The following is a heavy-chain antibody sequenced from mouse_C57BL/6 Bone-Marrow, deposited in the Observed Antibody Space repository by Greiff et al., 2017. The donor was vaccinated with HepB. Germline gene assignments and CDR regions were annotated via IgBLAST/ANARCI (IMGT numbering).Heavy chain of an antibody. Sequence: QVQLQQPGAELVKPGASVKLSCKASGYTFTSYWMHWVKQRPGQGLEWIGMIHPNSGSTKYNEKFKSKATLTVDKSSSNAYMQLSILTSEGSAVSNCARSVITTVVATDYWGQGTTLTVSS. CDR3: ARSVITTVVATDY. J-gene: IGHJ2*01. D-gene: IGHD1-1*01. CDR1: GYTFTSYW. CDR2: IHPNSGST. V-gene: IGHV1-64*01.